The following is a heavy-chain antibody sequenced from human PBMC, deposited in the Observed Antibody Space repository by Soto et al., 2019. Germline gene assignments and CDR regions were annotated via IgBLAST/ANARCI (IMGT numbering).Heavy chain of an antibody. CDR1: GYTFTSYY. V-gene: IGHV1-46*01. CDR3: ARGTAVADGDIDY. J-gene: IGHJ4*02. D-gene: IGHD6-19*01. CDR2: INPSGGST. Sequence: QVQLVQSGAEVKKPGASVKVSCKASGYTFTSYYMHWLRQAPGQGLEWMGIINPSGGSTSYAQKFQGRFTMTRATSTSTVYMELSSLRSEDTAVYYCARGTAVADGDIDYWGQGTLVTVSS.